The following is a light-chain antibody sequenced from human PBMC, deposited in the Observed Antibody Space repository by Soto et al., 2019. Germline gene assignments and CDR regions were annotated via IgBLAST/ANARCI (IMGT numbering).Light chain of an antibody. V-gene: IGKV1-5*03. CDR2: KAS. CDR1: QSVDTC. CDR3: QQFYRYPWT. Sequence: DIQMTQSPSTLSASVGDRVTITCRASQSVDTCLAWYQQKPGKAPHLLIYKASSLETGVPSRFSGSGSVTESPLTISRLPPDDFANYYQQQFYRYPWTFGQGTKVEIK. J-gene: IGKJ1*01.